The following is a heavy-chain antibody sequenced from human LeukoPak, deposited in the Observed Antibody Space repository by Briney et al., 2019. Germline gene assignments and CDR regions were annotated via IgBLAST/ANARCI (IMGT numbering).Heavy chain of an antibody. Sequence: GGSLRLSCAASGFTFSSYAMHWVRQAPGKGLEWVAVISYDGSSKYYADSVKGRFTISRDNSKNTLYLQMNSLRAEDTAVYYCARVSVITQYNGSPDYFASWGQGTLLTVSS. D-gene: IGHD1-26*01. J-gene: IGHJ4*02. CDR1: GFTFSSYA. CDR2: ISYDGSSK. CDR3: ARVSVITQYNGSPDYFAS. V-gene: IGHV3-30*04.